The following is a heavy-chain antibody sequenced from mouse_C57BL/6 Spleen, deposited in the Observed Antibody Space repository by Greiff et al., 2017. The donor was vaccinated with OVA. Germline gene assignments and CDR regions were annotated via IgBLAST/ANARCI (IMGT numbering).Heavy chain of an antibody. J-gene: IGHJ2*01. CDR1: GFPFSSYA. CDR2: ISDGGSYT. D-gene: IGHD2-4*01. Sequence: EVNVVESGGGLVKPGGSLKLSCAASGFPFSSYAMSWVRQTPEKRLEWVATISDGGSYTYYPDNVKGRFTISRDNAKNNLYLQMSHLKSEDTAMYYCARGGLPYYFDYWGQGTTLTVSS. CDR3: ARGGLPYYFDY. V-gene: IGHV5-4*03.